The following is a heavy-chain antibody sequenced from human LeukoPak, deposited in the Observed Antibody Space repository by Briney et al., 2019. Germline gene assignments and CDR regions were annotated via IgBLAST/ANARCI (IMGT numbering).Heavy chain of an antibody. J-gene: IGHJ5*02. V-gene: IGHV1-69*05. CDR1: GGTFSSYA. Sequence: SVKVSCKASGGTFSSYAISWVRQAPRQGLEWMGGIIPIFGTANYAQKFQGRVTITTDESTSAAYMELSSLRSEDTAVYYCARDLAEYWFDPWGQGTLVTVSS. D-gene: IGHD6-19*01. CDR2: IIPIFGTA. CDR3: ARDLAEYWFDP.